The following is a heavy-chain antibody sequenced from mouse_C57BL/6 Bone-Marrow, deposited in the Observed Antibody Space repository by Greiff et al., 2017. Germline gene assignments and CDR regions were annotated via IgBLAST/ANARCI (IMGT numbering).Heavy chain of an antibody. CDR2: IRNKANNHAT. CDR1: GFTFSDAW. CDR3: TGGYYGNYLAWFAY. Sequence: EVKLVVSGGGLVQPGGTMKLSCAASGFTFSDAWMDWVRLSPESGIEWVAEIRNKANNHATYYAESVKGRFTISRDDSKSSVYLQMNSLRAEDTGIYYCTGGYYGNYLAWFAYWGQGTLVTVSA. V-gene: IGHV6-6*01. D-gene: IGHD2-1*01. J-gene: IGHJ3*01.